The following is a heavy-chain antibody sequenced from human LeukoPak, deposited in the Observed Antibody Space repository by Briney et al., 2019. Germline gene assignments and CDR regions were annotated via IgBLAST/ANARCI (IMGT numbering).Heavy chain of an antibody. J-gene: IGHJ3*02. CDR3: ARQGLGNAFDI. Sequence: SVKVSCKASGGTFSSYAISWVRQAPGQGLEWMGRIIPIFGTANYAQKFQGRVTITTDESTSTAYMGLSSLRSEDTAVYYCARQGLGNAFDIWGQGTMVAVSS. V-gene: IGHV1-69*05. CDR2: IIPIFGTA. CDR1: GGTFSSYA. D-gene: IGHD3-10*01.